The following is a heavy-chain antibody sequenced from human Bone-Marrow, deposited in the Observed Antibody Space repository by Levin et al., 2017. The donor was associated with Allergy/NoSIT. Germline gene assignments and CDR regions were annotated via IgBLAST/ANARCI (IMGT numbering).Heavy chain of an antibody. CDR1: GGTLSSLA. V-gene: IGHV1-69*13. D-gene: IGHD4-17*01. CDR2: IIPDSGTT. J-gene: IGHJ6*02. Sequence: SVKVSCKAFGGTLSSLAISWVRQAPVQGVEWMGGIIPDSGTTDYAQKFQGRVTVTADESTSTAYMELSGLRSEDTAVYYCAKRTTVPSISHRLYYYYGRDVWGQGTTVTVS. CDR3: AKRTTVPSISHRLYYYYGRDV.